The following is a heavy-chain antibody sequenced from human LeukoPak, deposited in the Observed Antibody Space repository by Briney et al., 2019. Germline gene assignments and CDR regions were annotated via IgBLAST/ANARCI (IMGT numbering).Heavy chain of an antibody. CDR2: IIPIFGTA. V-gene: IGHV1-69*13. D-gene: IGHD3-3*01. CDR3: ARASAGVVISRLYYYGMDV. Sequence: SVKVSCKASGGTFSSYAISWVRQSPGQGLEWMGGIIPIFGTANYAQKFQGRVTITADESTSTAYMELSSLRSEDTAVYYCARASAGVVISRLYYYGMDVWGQGTTVTVSS. CDR1: GGTFSSYA. J-gene: IGHJ6*02.